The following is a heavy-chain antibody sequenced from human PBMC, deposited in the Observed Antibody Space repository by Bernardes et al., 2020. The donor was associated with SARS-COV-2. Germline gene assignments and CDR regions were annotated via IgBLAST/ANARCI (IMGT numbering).Heavy chain of an antibody. Sequence: ASVKVSCKASGYTFSDYYIHWLRQAPGQGLEWMGWISPKSGATKYAQKFQGRVTMTRDTSISTEYMELSRLRSDEPAVYYCARFLEWLLRPDYCYGMDVWGQGTTVTVSS. CDR3: ARFLEWLLRPDYCYGMDV. CDR2: ISPKSGAT. J-gene: IGHJ6*02. D-gene: IGHD3-3*01. V-gene: IGHV1-2*02. CDR1: GYTFSDYY.